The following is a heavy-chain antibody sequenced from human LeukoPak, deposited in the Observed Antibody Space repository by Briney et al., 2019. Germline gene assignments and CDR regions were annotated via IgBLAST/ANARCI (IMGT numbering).Heavy chain of an antibody. CDR3: ARGGGGSPVFGVVIAYFDY. CDR2: IYYSGST. CDR1: GGSISSYY. J-gene: IGHJ4*02. D-gene: IGHD3-3*01. Sequence: SEALSLTCTVSGGSISSYYWSWIRQPPGKGLEWIGYIYYSGSTNYNPSLKSRVTISVDTSKNQFSLNLSSVTAADTAVYYCARGGGGSPVFGVVIAYFDYWGQGTLVTVSS. V-gene: IGHV4-59*01.